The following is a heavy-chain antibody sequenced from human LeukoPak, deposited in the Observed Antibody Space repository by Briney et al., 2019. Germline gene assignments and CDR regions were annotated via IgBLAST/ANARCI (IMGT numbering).Heavy chain of an antibody. CDR1: GFTFDDYG. CDR2: INWNGGST. J-gene: IGHJ5*02. V-gene: IGHV3-20*04. CDR3: ARATCQGLFLESSTSCPAWGNWFDP. D-gene: IGHD2-2*01. Sequence: GGSLRLSCAASGFTFDDYGMSWVRQAPGKGLEWVSGINWNGGSTGYADSVKGRFTISRDNPKNSLYLQMNSLRAEDTAVYYCARATCQGLFLESSTSCPAWGNWFDPWGQGTLVTVAS.